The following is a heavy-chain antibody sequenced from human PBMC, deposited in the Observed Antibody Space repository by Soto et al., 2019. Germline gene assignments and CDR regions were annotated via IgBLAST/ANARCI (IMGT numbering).Heavy chain of an antibody. D-gene: IGHD2-2*01. V-gene: IGHV1-8*02. Sequence: ASVKVSCTASGYTFTSYDLNWVRQATGQGLEWMGWMNPNSGNTGYAQKFQGRVTMTRNTSISTAYMELSSRRSEDTAEYYCARGRYCSSTSCYNWFDSWGQGTLVTVSS. J-gene: IGHJ5*01. CDR2: MNPNSGNT. CDR3: ARGRYCSSTSCYNWFDS. CDR1: GYTFTSYD.